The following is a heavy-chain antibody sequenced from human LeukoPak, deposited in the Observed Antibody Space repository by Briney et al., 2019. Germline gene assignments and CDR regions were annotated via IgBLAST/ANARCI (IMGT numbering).Heavy chain of an antibody. D-gene: IGHD3-10*01. Sequence: PSETLSLTCTVSGGSISSSSYYWGWIRQPPGKGLEWIGSIYYSGSTYYNPSLKSRVTISVDTSENQFSLKLSSVTAADTAVYYCARGRRRLLGAGPHAFDIWGQGTMVTVSS. J-gene: IGHJ3*02. CDR3: ARGRRRLLGAGPHAFDI. CDR2: IYYSGST. CDR1: GGSISSSSYY. V-gene: IGHV4-39*07.